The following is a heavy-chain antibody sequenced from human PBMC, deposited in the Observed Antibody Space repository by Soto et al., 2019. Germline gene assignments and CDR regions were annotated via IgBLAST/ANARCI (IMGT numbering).Heavy chain of an antibody. D-gene: IGHD6-13*01. CDR3: ARGAAAARGYFDY. V-gene: IGHV4-31*03. CDR2: IYYSGST. CDR1: GGSISSGGYY. J-gene: IGHJ4*02. Sequence: SETLSLTCTVAGGSISSGGYYWSWIRQHPGKGLEWIGYIYYSGSTYYNPSLKSRVTISVDTSKNQFSLKLSSVTAADTAVYYCARGAAAARGYFDYWGQGTLDTVSS.